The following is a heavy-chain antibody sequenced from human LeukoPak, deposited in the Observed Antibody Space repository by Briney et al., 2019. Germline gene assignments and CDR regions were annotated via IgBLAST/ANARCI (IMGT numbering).Heavy chain of an antibody. V-gene: IGHV3-30*03. D-gene: IGHD6-6*01. CDR2: ISYDGSNK. J-gene: IGHJ4*02. CDR3: AREYSSSSRRDSPFDY. Sequence: PGRCLRLSCAASGFTFSSYGMHWVRQAPGKGLEWVAVISYDGSNKYYADSVKGRFTISRDNSKNTLYLQMNSLRAEDTAVYYCAREYSSSSRRDSPFDYWGQGTLVTVSS. CDR1: GFTFSSYG.